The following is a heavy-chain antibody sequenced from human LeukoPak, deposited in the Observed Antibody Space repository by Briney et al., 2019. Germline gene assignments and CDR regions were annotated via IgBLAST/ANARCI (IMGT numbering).Heavy chain of an antibody. CDR2: IRYDGNNK. V-gene: IGHV3-30*02. J-gene: IGHJ4*02. CDR1: GFTFNNYG. CDR3: VRDGSSWGNFDY. D-gene: IGHD7-27*01. Sequence: GGSLRLSCAPSGFTFNNYGMHWVRQAPGKGLEWVAFIRYDGNNKYYADSVKGRFTISRDNSKNTLYLQMNSLRAEDTAVYYCVRDGSSWGNFDYWGQGTLVSVSS.